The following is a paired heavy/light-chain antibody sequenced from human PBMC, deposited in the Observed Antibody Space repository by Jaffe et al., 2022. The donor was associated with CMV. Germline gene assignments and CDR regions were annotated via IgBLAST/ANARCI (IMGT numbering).Heavy chain of an antibody. V-gene: IGHV3-23*04. CDR1: GLIFNNYA. J-gene: IGHJ3*02. CDR3: AKELAEAGAGAFDT. D-gene: IGHD6-13*01. Sequence: DVQLVDSGGGLAQPGGSLRLSCAASGLIFNNYAMSWVRQAPGKGLDWVAAITGSGSNTYYADSVKGRFTISRDNSKKMVYLQMNSLRVEDTAVYYCAKELAEAGAGAFDTWGQGTVVTVSS. CDR2: ITGSGSNT.
Light chain of an antibody. Sequence: DIVMTQSPDSLAVSLGERATINCKSSQSILEKSNNKDSLSWYQQKPGQPPRLLISWASTRESGVPDRFSGSGSGTDFTLTISSLQAEDVGIYYCQQYLTAPNTFGQGTKLEI. CDR1: QSILEKSNNKDS. CDR2: WAS. V-gene: IGKV4-1*01. J-gene: IGKJ2*01. CDR3: QQYLTAPNT.